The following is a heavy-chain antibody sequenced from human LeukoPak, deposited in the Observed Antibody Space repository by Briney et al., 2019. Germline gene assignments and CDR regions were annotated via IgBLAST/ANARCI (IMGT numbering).Heavy chain of an antibody. V-gene: IGHV5-51*01. CDR3: ARPKYSSSRDAFDI. CDR1: GYSFTNCW. D-gene: IGHD6-13*01. J-gene: IGHJ3*02. Sequence: GESLKISCKGSGYSFTNCWIGWVRQMPGKGLEYMGIIYPGDSETKYSPSFQGQVTISADKSISTAYLQWSSLKASDTAMYYCARPKYSSSRDAFDIWGQGTMVTVSS. CDR2: IYPGDSET.